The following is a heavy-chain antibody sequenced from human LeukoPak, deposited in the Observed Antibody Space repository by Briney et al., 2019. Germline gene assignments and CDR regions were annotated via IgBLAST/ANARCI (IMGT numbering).Heavy chain of an antibody. CDR3: ARTPLYSSSWYSPFDY. D-gene: IGHD6-13*01. J-gene: IGHJ4*02. Sequence: SETLSLTCTVSGYSISNGYYWGWIRQPPGKGPEFIGSVYHGGNTYYKASLKSRVTISLDTSKKQFSLKLTSGTAADTAVYYCARTPLYSSSWYSPFDYWGQGTLVTVSS. CDR2: VYHGGNT. CDR1: GYSISNGYY. V-gene: IGHV4-38-2*02.